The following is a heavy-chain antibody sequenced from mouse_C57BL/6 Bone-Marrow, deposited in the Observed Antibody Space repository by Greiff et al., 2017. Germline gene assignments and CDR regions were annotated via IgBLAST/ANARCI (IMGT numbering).Heavy chain of an antibody. D-gene: IGHD1-1*01. J-gene: IGHJ2*01. CDR3: AREGYYYGSTSVDY. V-gene: IGHV1-69*01. CDR2: IDPSDSYT. Sequence: QVQLQQPGAELVMPGASVKLSCKASGYTFTSYWMHWVKQRPGQGLEWIGEIDPSDSYTNYNQKFKGKSTLTVAKSSSTAYMQLSSLTSEDSAVYYCAREGYYYGSTSVDYWGQGTTLTVSS. CDR1: GYTFTSYW.